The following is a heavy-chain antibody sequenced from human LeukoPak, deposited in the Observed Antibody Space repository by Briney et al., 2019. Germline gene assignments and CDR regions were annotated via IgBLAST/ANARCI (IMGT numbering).Heavy chain of an antibody. CDR1: GYPFANFA. V-gene: IGHV1-18*01. CDR3: ARGGYSDF. Sequence: ASVKVSCKASGYPFANFAISWVRQARGQGLEWVGWISGDKGPTYYAQKLQDRATLTTDTSTSTAYMELTNLRSDDTAVYYCARGGYSDFWGQGTLVTVSS. CDR2: ISGDKGPT. D-gene: IGHD2-15*01. J-gene: IGHJ4*02.